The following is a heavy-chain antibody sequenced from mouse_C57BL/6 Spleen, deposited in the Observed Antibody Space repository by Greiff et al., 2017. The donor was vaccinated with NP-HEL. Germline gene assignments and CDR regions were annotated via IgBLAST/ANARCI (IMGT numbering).Heavy chain of an antibody. V-gene: IGHV3-6*01. CDR3: ARSNWDGAWFAY. CDR2: ISYDGSN. CDR1: GYSITSGYY. D-gene: IGHD4-1*01. Sequence: VQLQQSGPGLVKPSQSLSLTCSVTGYSITSGYYWNWIRQFPGNKLEWMGYISYDGSNNYNPSLKNRISITRDTSKNQFFLKLNSVTTEDTATYYCARSNWDGAWFAYWGQGTLVTVSA. J-gene: IGHJ3*01.